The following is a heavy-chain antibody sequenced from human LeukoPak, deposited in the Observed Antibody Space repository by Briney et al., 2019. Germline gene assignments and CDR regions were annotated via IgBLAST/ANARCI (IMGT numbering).Heavy chain of an antibody. CDR1: GYTFTSYY. V-gene: IGHV1-46*01. CDR3: ARSDSSSWYMGWFDP. D-gene: IGHD6-13*01. Sequence: ASVKASCKASGYTFTSYYMHWVRQAPGQGLEWMGIINPSGGSTSYAQKFQGGVTMTRDTSTSTVYMELSSLRSEDTAVYYCARSDSSSWYMGWFDPWGQGTLVTVSS. J-gene: IGHJ5*02. CDR2: INPSGGST.